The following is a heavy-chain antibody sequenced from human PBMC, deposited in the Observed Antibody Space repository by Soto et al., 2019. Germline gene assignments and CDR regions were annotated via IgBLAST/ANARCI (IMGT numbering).Heavy chain of an antibody. V-gene: IGHV3-15*01. CDR2: LKSEAAGGTT. D-gene: IGHD1-1*01. Sequence: EVQLVESGGGLVKPGGSLRLSCAASGFAFSSAWMSWVRQAPGKGLEWVGRLKSEAAGGTTDYAAPVKGRFTISRDNAKNSLFLQMNALRVEDTAVYYCARTGDGHHDFLDYWGQGILVSVSS. CDR3: ARTGDGHHDFLDY. CDR1: GFAFSSAW. J-gene: IGHJ4*02.